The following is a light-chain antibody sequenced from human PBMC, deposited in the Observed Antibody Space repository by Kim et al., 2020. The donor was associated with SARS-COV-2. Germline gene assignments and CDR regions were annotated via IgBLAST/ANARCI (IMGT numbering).Light chain of an antibody. CDR1: QNIGGY. V-gene: IGKV1-39*01. CDR3: QQSWSTPHT. Sequence: DIQMTQSPSSLSASVGDRVIITCRASQNIGGYLNWYQQKPAKAPKLLIYSASTFPSGVPSRFRGSGSGTEFTLTISSLQPEDFATYYCQQSWSTPHTFGQGTKLEI. CDR2: SAS. J-gene: IGKJ2*01.